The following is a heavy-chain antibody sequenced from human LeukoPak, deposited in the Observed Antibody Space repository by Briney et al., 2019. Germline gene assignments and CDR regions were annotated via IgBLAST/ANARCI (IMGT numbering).Heavy chain of an antibody. D-gene: IGHD6-13*01. V-gene: IGHV3-23*01. J-gene: IGHJ6*02. CDR3: AKDRKSGSSWPNYYYYGMDV. CDR1: GFTFSSYA. CDR2: ISGSGGST. Sequence: GGSLRLSCAASGFTFSSYAMSWVRQAPGKGLEWVSAISGSGGSTYYADSVKGRFTISRDNSKNTLYLQMNSLRAEDTAVYYCAKDRKSGSSWPNYYYYGMDVWGQGTTVTVSS.